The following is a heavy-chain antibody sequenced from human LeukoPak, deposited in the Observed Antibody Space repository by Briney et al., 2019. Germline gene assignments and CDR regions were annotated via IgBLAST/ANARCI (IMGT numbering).Heavy chain of an antibody. CDR1: GYTFTGYY. CDR2: ISPNTGGT. J-gene: IGHJ4*02. V-gene: IGHV1-2*02. Sequence: ASVKVSCKASGYTFTGYYIHWVRQAPGQGLEWMGWISPNTGGTNYAQKFQGRVTMTRETSVSTAYMELRRLRSDDTAVYYCARYSLATMCYDYWGQGTLVTVSS. D-gene: IGHD5-12*01. CDR3: ARYSLATMCYDY.